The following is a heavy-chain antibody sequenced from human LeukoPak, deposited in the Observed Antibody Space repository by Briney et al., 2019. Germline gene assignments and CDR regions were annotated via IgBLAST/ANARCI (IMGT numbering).Heavy chain of an antibody. CDR1: GGSISSYY. CDR3: ARGRTPTDY. Sequence: SETLSLTCTVSGGSISSYYWSWVRQPPGKGLEWIGCIYYRGTTNYNPSLKRRVSMSVDTSKKQFSLKLSSVTAADTAVYYCARGRTPTDYWGQGSLVTVSS. V-gene: IGHV4-59*01. CDR2: IYYRGTT. D-gene: IGHD1/OR15-1a*01. J-gene: IGHJ4*02.